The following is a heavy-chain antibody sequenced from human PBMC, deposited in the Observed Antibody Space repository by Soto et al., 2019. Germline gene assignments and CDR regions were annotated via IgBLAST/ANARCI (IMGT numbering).Heavy chain of an antibody. CDR2: ITYDGNTK. CDR3: AKDFNVGPTSYYFDY. D-gene: IGHD6-6*01. V-gene: IGHV3-30*18. J-gene: IGHJ4*02. Sequence: PGGSLRLSCAASGFTFSSYGMHWVRQAPGKGLGWVAVITYDGNTKYYADSVEGGFTISRDNSKNTVHLQVNSLRTEDTAVYYCAKDFNVGPTSYYFDYWGQGTLVTVSS. CDR1: GFTFSSYG.